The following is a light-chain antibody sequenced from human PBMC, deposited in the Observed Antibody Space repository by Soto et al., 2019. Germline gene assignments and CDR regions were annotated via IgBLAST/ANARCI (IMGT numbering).Light chain of an antibody. CDR3: QQHNHWPS. J-gene: IGKJ2*01. CDR2: AVS. CDR1: QSVSSN. Sequence: EIVMTQSPATLSVSQGERATLSCRASQSVSSNLAWFQQKPGQAPRLLLYAVSTRATGVPGRFSGSGSGTEFTLNISSLQSEDSAVYYCQQHNHWPSFGQGTKLEIK. V-gene: IGKV3-15*01.